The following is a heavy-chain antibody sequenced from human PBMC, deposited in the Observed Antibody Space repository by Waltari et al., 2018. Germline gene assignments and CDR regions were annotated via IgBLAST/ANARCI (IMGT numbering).Heavy chain of an antibody. CDR3: ATSPIALFGTLY. CDR1: GSTLPELS. V-gene: IGHV1-24*01. CDR2: FDPEDGET. D-gene: IGHD6-13*01. Sequence: QVQMVQSGAEVKKPGASVRVSCKVSGSTLPELSMHGVRQAPGKGFEWMGGFDPEDGETIYEQAFQGRVTVTEDTSTDTAYMEVSSLRSEDTAVYYCATSPIALFGTLYWGQGTLVTVSS. J-gene: IGHJ4*02.